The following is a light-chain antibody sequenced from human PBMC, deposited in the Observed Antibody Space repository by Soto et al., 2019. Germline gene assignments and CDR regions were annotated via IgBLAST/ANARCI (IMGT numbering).Light chain of an antibody. V-gene: IGLV2-11*01. CDR1: SSDVGGYNY. CDR2: DVS. Sequence: QSALTQPRSVSGSPGQSVTISCSGTSSDVGGYNYVSWYQQHPGKAPKLMIFDVSKRPSGVPDRFSGSKSGNTASLTISGLPGEFEADYYCCSSAGTDVVFGGGTKRTVL. J-gene: IGLJ2*01. CDR3: CSSAGTDVV.